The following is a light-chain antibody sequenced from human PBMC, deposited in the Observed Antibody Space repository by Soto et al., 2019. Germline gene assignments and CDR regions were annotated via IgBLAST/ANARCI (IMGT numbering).Light chain of an antibody. V-gene: IGKV3-20*01. CDR2: GAS. J-gene: IGKJ2*01. CDR1: QSVSSSY. CDR3: QQYGSSPHT. Sequence: EIVLTQSPGTLSLSPGERATLSCRASQSVSSSYLAGYQHKPGQAPRLLIYGASSRATGIPDRFSGSGSGKDFTLTISRLESEDFAVYYCQQYGSSPHTFGQGTKLEIK.